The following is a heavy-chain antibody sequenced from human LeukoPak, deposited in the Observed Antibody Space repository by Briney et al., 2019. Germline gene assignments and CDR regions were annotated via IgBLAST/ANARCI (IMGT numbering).Heavy chain of an antibody. Sequence: GGSLRLSCAASGFTFSSYGMHWVRQAPGKGLEWVAVISYDGSNKYYADSVKGRFTISRDNSKNTLYPQMNSLRAEDTAVYYCAKVYDFWSGHFDYWGQGTLVTVSS. CDR2: ISYDGSNK. D-gene: IGHD3-3*01. V-gene: IGHV3-30*18. CDR1: GFTFSSYG. J-gene: IGHJ4*02. CDR3: AKVYDFWSGHFDY.